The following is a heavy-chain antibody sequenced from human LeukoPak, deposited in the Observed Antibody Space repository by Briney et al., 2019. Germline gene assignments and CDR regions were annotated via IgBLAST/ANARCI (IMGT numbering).Heavy chain of an antibody. CDR1: GFTFSSYW. CDR3: ARASATIVVVVAATRGHAFDY. CDR2: IKQDGSEK. V-gene: IGHV3-7*01. Sequence: GGSLRLSCAASGFTFSSYWMSWVRQAPGKGLEWVANIKQDGSEKYYVDSVKGRFTISRDNAKNSLYPQMNSLRAEDTAVYYCARASATIVVVVAATRGHAFDYWGQGTLVTVSS. D-gene: IGHD2-15*01. J-gene: IGHJ4*02.